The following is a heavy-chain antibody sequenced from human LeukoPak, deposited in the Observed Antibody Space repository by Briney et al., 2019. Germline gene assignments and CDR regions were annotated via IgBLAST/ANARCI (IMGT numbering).Heavy chain of an antibody. V-gene: IGHV3-33*01. CDR1: GFTFSSYG. Sequence: GGSLRLSCAASGFTFSSYGMHWVRQAPGRGLEWVAIIWHDGSNKYYADSVKGRFTISRDNSKNTLDLQMNSLRAEDTAVYYCARDRSSGALDYWGQGTLVTVSS. J-gene: IGHJ4*02. CDR2: IWHDGSNK. CDR3: ARDRSSGALDY. D-gene: IGHD2-15*01.